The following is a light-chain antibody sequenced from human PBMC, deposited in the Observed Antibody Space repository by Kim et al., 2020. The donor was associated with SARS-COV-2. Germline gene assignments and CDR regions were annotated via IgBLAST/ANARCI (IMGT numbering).Light chain of an antibody. CDR3: AAWDDSLNGPV. J-gene: IGLJ3*02. CDR1: SSNIGSNT. V-gene: IGLV1-44*01. Sequence: GQRVTISCSESSSNIGSNTVNWYQQLPGTAPKLLISSNDQRPSGVPDRFSGSKSGTSASLAISGLQSEDEADYYCAAWDDSLNGPVFGGGTQLTVL. CDR2: SND.